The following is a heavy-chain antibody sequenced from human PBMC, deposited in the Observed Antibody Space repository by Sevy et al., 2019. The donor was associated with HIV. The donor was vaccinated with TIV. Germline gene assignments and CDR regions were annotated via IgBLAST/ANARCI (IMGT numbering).Heavy chain of an antibody. J-gene: IGHJ6*02. V-gene: IGHV3-48*01. CDR2: ISTRSSAI. CDR3: AGESASGTPGGVYYSYYNMDV. Sequence: GGSLRLSCAASGFTFSSFSMNWVRQAPGKGPEWISYISTRSSAIYYADSMKGRFTIYRDNYKNSLYMQMNSLRAEATAVYYCAGESASGTPGGVYYSYYNMDVWGQGTTVTVSS. D-gene: IGHD6-13*01. CDR1: GFTFSSFS.